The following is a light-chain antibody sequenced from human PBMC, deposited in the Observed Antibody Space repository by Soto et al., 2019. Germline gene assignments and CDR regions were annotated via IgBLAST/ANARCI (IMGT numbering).Light chain of an antibody. CDR3: SSYTSSSTLV. V-gene: IGLV2-14*01. Sequence: QSALTQPASVSGSPGQSITISCTGTSSDVGGYNHVSWYQQHPGKAPKLMIYAVSNRPSGVSNRFSASKSGNTASLTISGLQAEXEADXXCSSYTSSSTLVFGGGTKLTVL. J-gene: IGLJ2*01. CDR2: AVS. CDR1: SSDVGGYNH.